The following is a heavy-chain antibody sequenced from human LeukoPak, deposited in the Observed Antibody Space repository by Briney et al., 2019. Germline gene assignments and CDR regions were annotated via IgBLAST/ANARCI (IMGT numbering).Heavy chain of an antibody. CDR1: GFTLSSYW. D-gene: IGHD1-7*01. CDR2: ISGSGGST. J-gene: IGHJ6*04. V-gene: IGHV3-21*01. CDR3: ARVAQGKLELRQGV. Sequence: GGSLRLSCAASGFTLSSYWMSWVRQAPGKGLEWVSAISGSGGSTYYADSVKGRFTISRDNAKNSLYLQMNSLRAEDTAVYYCARVAQGKLELRQGVWGKGTTVTVSS.